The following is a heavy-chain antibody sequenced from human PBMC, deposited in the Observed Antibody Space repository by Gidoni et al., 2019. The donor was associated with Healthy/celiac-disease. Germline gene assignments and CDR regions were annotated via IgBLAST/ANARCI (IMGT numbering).Heavy chain of an antibody. CDR2: IKSKTDGGTT. J-gene: IGHJ6*02. CDR1: GFTFSNAW. CDR3: TTDPWSIFGVAMPYYYGMDV. D-gene: IGHD3-3*01. V-gene: IGHV3-15*01. Sequence: EVQLVESGGGLVKPGGSLRLSCAASGFTFSNAWMSWVRQAPGKGLEWVGRIKSKTDGGTTDYAAPVKGRFTISRDDSKNTLYLQMNSLKTEDTAVYYCTTDPWSIFGVAMPYYYGMDVWGQGTTVTVSS.